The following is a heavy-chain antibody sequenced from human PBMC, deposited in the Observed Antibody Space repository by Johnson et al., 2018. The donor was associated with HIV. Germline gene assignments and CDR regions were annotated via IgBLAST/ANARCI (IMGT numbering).Heavy chain of an antibody. V-gene: IGHV3-20*03. Sequence: YGMSWVRQAPGKGLEWVSGINWNGGSTGYADSVKGRFTISRDNAKNSLYLQMNSLRAEDTAVYYCAREGAWELRPGAFDIWGQGTMVTVSS. CDR2: INWNGGST. D-gene: IGHD1-7*01. CDR1: YG. CDR3: AREGAWELRPGAFDI. J-gene: IGHJ3*02.